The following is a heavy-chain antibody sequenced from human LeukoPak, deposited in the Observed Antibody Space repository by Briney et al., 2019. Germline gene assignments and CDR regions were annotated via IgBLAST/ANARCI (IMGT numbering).Heavy chain of an antibody. V-gene: IGHV3-23*01. CDR3: TTFADFWSPYSFDY. D-gene: IGHD3-3*01. J-gene: IGHJ4*02. CDR2: VSGSGGST. CDR1: GFTFNSYA. Sequence: AGGSLRLSCAASGFTFNSYAMTWVRQAPGKGLEWVSAVSGSGGSTYYPDSVEGRFTISRDDSQNTLFLQMDSLKTEDTAVYYCTTFADFWSPYSFDYWGQGTLVTVSS.